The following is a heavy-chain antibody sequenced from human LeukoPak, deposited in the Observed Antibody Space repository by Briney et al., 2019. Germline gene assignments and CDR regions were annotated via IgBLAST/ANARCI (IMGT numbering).Heavy chain of an antibody. CDR3: ARDSAYYYDSSGHRFGDY. V-gene: IGHV3-21*01. CDR2: ISSSSSYI. D-gene: IGHD3-22*01. J-gene: IGHJ4*02. Sequence: GGSLRPSCAASGFTFSSYSMNWVRQAPGKGLEWVSSISSSSSYIYYADSVKGRFTISRDNAKNSLYLQMNSLRAEDTAVYYCARDSAYYYDSSGHRFGDYWGQGTLVTVSS. CDR1: GFTFSSYS.